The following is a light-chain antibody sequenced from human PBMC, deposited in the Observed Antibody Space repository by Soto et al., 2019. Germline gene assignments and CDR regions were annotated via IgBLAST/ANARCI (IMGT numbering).Light chain of an antibody. CDR2: RAS. J-gene: IGKJ1*01. CDR1: QSVSSSY. Sequence: EIVLTQFPGPLSLPPGERATLSCRASQSVSSSYLAWYQQKPGQSPRLLIYRASSRATGIPDRFSGSGSGTDFTLTISRLEPEDFAVYYCQQYGSSSWTFGQGTKVDIK. V-gene: IGKV3-20*01. CDR3: QQYGSSSWT.